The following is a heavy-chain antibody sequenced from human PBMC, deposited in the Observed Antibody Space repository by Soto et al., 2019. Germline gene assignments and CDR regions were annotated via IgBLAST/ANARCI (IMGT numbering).Heavy chain of an antibody. CDR1: GFTFGGYG. V-gene: IGHV3-30*03. CDR2: LANDGSDQ. CDR3: ARSLGGSSDFYPVY. D-gene: IGHD6-13*01. Sequence: QVQLVESGGGVVQPGGSLRLSCEASGFTFGGYGMNWVRQAPGEGLEWVAVLANDGSDQYYADSMKGRFTISRDNSKNTLYLQMDSLRPGDTAVYYCARSLGGSSDFYPVYLGQGTPVTVSS. J-gene: IGHJ1*01.